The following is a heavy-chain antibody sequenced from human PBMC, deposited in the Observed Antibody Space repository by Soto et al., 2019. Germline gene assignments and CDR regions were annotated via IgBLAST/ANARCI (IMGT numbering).Heavy chain of an antibody. D-gene: IGHD6-13*01. CDR1: GYTLTELS. CDR2: IIPILGIA. Sequence: SVKVSCKVSGYTLTELSMHWVRQAPGKGLEWMGRIIPILGIANYAQKFQGRVTITADKSTSTAYMELSSLRSEDTAVYYCARGVAAGGYYYYYYMDVWGKGTTVTVSS. CDR3: ARGVAAGGYYYYYYMDV. V-gene: IGHV1-69*04. J-gene: IGHJ6*03.